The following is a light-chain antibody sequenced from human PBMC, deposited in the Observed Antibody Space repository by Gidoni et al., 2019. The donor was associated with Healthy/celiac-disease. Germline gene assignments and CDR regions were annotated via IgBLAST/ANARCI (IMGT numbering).Light chain of an antibody. CDR3: QQYGSSPQNT. Sequence: EIVLTQCPGTLSLSPGERATLSCRASQSVSSSYLAWYKQKPGQAPRLLIYGASSRATGIPDRFSGSGSGTDFTLTISRLEPEDFAVYYCQQYGSSPQNTFGGGTKVEIK. CDR2: GAS. V-gene: IGKV3-20*01. J-gene: IGKJ4*01. CDR1: QSVSSSY.